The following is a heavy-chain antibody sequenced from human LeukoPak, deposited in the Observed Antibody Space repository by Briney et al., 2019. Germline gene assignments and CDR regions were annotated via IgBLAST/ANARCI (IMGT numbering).Heavy chain of an antibody. J-gene: IGHJ6*03. CDR3: ARAGVTYSNYVYYYYYYMDV. D-gene: IGHD4-11*01. CDR1: GYTFTSYA. Sequence: GASVKVSCKASGYTFTSYAMNWVRQAPGQGLEWMGWINTNTGNPTYAQGFTGRFVFPLDTSVSTAYLQISSLKAEDTAVYYCARAGVTYSNYVYYYYYYMDVWGKGTTVTVSS. V-gene: IGHV7-4-1*02. CDR2: INTNTGNP.